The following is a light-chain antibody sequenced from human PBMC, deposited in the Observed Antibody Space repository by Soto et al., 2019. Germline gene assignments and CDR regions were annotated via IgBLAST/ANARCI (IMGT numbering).Light chain of an antibody. Sequence: QSALTQPASVSGSPGQSITISCTGTSSDVGGYNHVSWYQHHPGKAPKRIIYDVTKRPSGVSNRFSGSKSGDTASLTISGLQAEDEADYYCSSHTASTTRIFGTGTKLTVL. CDR3: SSHTASTTRI. CDR1: SSDVGGYNH. V-gene: IGLV2-14*03. J-gene: IGLJ1*01. CDR2: DVT.